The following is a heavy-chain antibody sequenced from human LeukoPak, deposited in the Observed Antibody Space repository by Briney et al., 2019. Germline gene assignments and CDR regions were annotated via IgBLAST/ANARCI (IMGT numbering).Heavy chain of an antibody. D-gene: IGHD6-19*01. CDR3: ARTSSGWYYFDY. CDR2: INPSGGST. J-gene: IGHJ4*02. Sequence: GASVKVSCKASGYTFTSYYMHWVRQAPRQGLEWMGIINPSGGSTSYAQKFQGRVTMTRDTSTSTVYMELSSLRSEDTAVYYCARTSSGWYYFDYWGQGTLVTVSS. V-gene: IGHV1-46*01. CDR1: GYTFTSYY.